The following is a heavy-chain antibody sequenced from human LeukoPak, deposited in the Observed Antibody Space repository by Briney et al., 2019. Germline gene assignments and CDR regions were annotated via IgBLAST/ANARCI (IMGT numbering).Heavy chain of an antibody. D-gene: IGHD4-23*01. CDR3: ARDFYGGIDY. CDR2: ISSSSTI. V-gene: IGHV3-48*04. Sequence: GGSLRLSCAASGFTFSSYSMNWVRQAPGKGLEWVSYISSSSTIYHADSVKGRFTISRDNAKNSLYLQMNSLRAEDTAVYYCARDFYGGIDYWGQGTLVTVSS. J-gene: IGHJ4*02. CDR1: GFTFSSYS.